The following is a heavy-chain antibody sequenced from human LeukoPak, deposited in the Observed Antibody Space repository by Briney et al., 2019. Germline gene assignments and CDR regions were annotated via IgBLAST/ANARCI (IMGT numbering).Heavy chain of an antibody. CDR3: AGGDSPKTPFDY. V-gene: IGHV4-30-4*01. Sequence: PSETLSLTCTVSGGSISSGDYYWSWIRQPPGKGLEWIGYIYYSGSTYYNPSLKSRVTISVDTSKNQFSLKLSSMTAADTAVYYCAGGDSPKTPFDYWGRETLFPFSS. CDR1: GGSISSGDYY. D-gene: IGHD2-21*01. J-gene: IGHJ4*02. CDR2: IYYSGST.